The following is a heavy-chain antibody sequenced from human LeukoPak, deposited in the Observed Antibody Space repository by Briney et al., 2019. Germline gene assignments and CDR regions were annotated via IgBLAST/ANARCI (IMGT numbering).Heavy chain of an antibody. Sequence: ASVKVSCKASGYTFTSYYMHWVRQAAGQGLEWMGIINPSGGSTSYAQKFQGRVTMTRDTSTSTVCMELSSLRSEDTAGYYCAKDPDWDCSSTSCYFDYWGQGTLVTVSS. V-gene: IGHV1-46*01. CDR3: AKDPDWDCSSTSCYFDY. D-gene: IGHD2-2*01. CDR2: INPSGGST. CDR1: GYTFTSYY. J-gene: IGHJ4*02.